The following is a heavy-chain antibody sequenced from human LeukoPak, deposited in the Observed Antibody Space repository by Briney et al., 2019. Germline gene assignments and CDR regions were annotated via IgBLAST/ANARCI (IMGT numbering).Heavy chain of an antibody. V-gene: IGHV3-66*01. CDR1: GFTVTTNY. CDR2: IYSGGST. CDR3: ARMGITGTTPFDY. D-gene: IGHD1-7*01. Sequence: GGSLRLSCAASGFTVTTNYMSWVRQAPGKGLEWVSIIYSGGSTYYADSVEGRFTISRDNCKNTLYLQMNSLRAEDTAVYFCARMGITGTTPFDYWGQGTLVTVSS. J-gene: IGHJ4*02.